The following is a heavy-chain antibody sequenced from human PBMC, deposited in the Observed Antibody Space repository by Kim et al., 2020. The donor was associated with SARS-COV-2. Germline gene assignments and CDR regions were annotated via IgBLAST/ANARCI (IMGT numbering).Heavy chain of an antibody. V-gene: IGHV3-21*01. CDR3: ARVEGASDY. D-gene: IGHD3-16*01. CDR2: ISSSSSYI. CDR1: GFTFSSYS. J-gene: IGHJ4*02. Sequence: GGSLRLSCAASGFTFSSYSMNWVRQAPGKGLEWVSFISSSSSYIFYADSVKGRFTISRDNAKNSLYLQMNSLRAEDTAVYYCARVEGASDYWGQGTLVTVSS.